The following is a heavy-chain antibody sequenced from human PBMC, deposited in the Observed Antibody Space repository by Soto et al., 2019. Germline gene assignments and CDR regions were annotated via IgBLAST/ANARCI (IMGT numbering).Heavy chain of an antibody. CDR1: GFTFSSYA. Sequence: VQVVESGGGVVQPGRSLRLSCAASGFTFSSYAMHWVRQAPGKGLEWVAVISYDGRDKYYPDSVKGRFTISRDNSKNTLYLQMNSLRAEDTAVYYCARSAGGSYPQYDYWGQGTLVTVSS. D-gene: IGHD1-26*01. J-gene: IGHJ4*02. CDR2: ISYDGRDK. CDR3: ARSAGGSYPQYDY. V-gene: IGHV3-30*04.